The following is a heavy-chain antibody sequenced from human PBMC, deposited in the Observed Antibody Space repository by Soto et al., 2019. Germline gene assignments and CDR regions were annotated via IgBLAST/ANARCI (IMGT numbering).Heavy chain of an antibody. CDR2: ISYDGSNK. J-gene: IGHJ4*02. D-gene: IGHD6-19*01. CDR3: AKPEQWLATFDY. CDR1: GFTFSSYA. Sequence: PGGSLRLSCAASGFTFSSYAMHWVRQAPGKGLEWVAVISYDGSNKYYADSVKGRFTISRDNSKNTLYLQMNSLRAEDTAVYYCAKPEQWLATFDYWGQGTQVTVSS. V-gene: IGHV3-30*04.